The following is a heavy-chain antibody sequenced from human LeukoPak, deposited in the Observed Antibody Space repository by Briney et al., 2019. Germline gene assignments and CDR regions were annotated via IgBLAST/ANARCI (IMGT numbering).Heavy chain of an antibody. CDR1: GFTFSTYN. J-gene: IGHJ6*04. V-gene: IGHV3-21*01. CDR2: ISSSSSYI. D-gene: IGHD3-10*02. Sequence: PGGSLRLSCAASGFTFSTYNMNWVRQAPGKGLEWVSSISSSSSYIYYADSVKGRFTISRDNAKNSLYLQMNSLRAEDTAVYYCAELGITMIGGVWGKGTTVTISS. CDR3: AELGITMIGGV.